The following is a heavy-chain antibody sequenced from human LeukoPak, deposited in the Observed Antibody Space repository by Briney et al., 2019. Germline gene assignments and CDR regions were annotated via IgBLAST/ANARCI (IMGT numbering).Heavy chain of an antibody. D-gene: IGHD3-22*01. CDR3: AKESYYDSSGYYLLADFDY. Sequence: GGSLRLSCAASGFTFSSYAMSWVRQAPGKGLEWVSAISGSGGSTYYADSVKGRFTISRDNSKNTLYLQMNSLRAEDTAVYYCAKESYYDSSGYYLLADFDYWGLGTLVTVSS. CDR1: GFTFSSYA. CDR2: ISGSGGST. J-gene: IGHJ4*02. V-gene: IGHV3-23*01.